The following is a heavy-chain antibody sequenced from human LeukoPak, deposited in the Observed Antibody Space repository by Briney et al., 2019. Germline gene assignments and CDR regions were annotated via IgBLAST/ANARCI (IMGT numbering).Heavy chain of an antibody. Sequence: ASVKVSGKASGYAFTSYYMHWVRQAPGQGLEWMGIINPSGGSTSYAQKFQGRVTMTRDMSTSTVYMELSSLRSEDTAVYYCARFLGSDYYFDYWGQGTLVTVSS. D-gene: IGHD3-3*01. CDR2: INPSGGST. V-gene: IGHV1-46*01. CDR1: GYAFTSYY. J-gene: IGHJ4*02. CDR3: ARFLGSDYYFDY.